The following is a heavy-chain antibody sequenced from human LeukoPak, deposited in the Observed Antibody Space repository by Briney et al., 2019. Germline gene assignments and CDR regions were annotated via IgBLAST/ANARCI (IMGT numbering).Heavy chain of an antibody. CDR3: ARVIVATILQSPCFDY. Sequence: GASVKVSCKASGYTFTGYYMHWVRQAPGQGLEWMGWINPDSGGTNYAQKFQGRVTVTRDTSISTAYMELSRLRSDDTAVYYCARVIVATILQSPCFDYWGQGTLVTVSS. V-gene: IGHV1-2*02. D-gene: IGHD5-12*01. CDR2: INPDSGGT. J-gene: IGHJ4*02. CDR1: GYTFTGYY.